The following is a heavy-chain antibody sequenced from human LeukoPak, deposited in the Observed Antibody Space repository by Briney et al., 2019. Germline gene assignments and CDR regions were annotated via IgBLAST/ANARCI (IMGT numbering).Heavy chain of an antibody. D-gene: IGHD3-22*01. CDR1: GFTFSSYN. V-gene: IGHV3-48*04. CDR3: AKDRYDSSGYFYFYHGMDV. J-gene: IGHJ6*02. CDR2: ISSSSTTI. Sequence: GGSLRLSCAASGFTFSSYNMNWVRQAPGKGLEWVSCISSSSTTIYYADSVKGRFTVSRDNAKNSLYLQMNSLRVEDTAVYYCAKDRYDSSGYFYFYHGMDVWGQGTTVTVSS.